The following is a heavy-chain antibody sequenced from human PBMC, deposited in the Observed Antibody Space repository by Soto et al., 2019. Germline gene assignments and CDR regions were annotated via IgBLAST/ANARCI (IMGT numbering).Heavy chain of an antibody. Sequence: GGSLRLSCTASGFTFKNYDMYWVRQAPGKGLEWVALISYDGSKKYYGDAVKGRFTISRDNSKDTLHLQMSSQKTEDTAVYYCAMIHSGSYVFDIWGQGTMVTVSS. CDR1: GFTFKNYD. CDR3: AMIHSGSYVFDI. V-gene: IGHV3-30*03. J-gene: IGHJ3*02. CDR2: ISYDGSKK. D-gene: IGHD1-26*01.